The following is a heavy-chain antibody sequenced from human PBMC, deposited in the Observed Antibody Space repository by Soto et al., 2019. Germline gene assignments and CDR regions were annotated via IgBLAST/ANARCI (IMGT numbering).Heavy chain of an antibody. CDR3: AKWPPSPKMGVTSH. V-gene: IGHV3-23*01. D-gene: IGHD1-26*01. Sequence: EVQLLESGGGLAQPGGSLRLSCAASGFAFSSSAMAWIRQTPGKGLQWVSAITVAGGGIYYADSVKGRFTISRDNSKKTLYLQINSLSAEDTAKYFCAKWPPSPKMGVTSHWGQGTLVTVSS. CDR1: GFAFSSSA. CDR2: ITVAGGGI. J-gene: IGHJ4*02.